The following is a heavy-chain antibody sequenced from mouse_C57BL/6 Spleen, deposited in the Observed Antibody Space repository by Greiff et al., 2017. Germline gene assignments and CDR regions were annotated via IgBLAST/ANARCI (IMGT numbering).Heavy chain of an antibody. J-gene: IGHJ4*01. CDR3: ARDGGQDYYAMDY. V-gene: IGHV7-1*01. Sequence: EVQRVESGGGLVQSGRSLRLSCATSGFTFSDFYMEWVRQAPGKGLEWIAASRNKANDYTTEYSASVKGRFIVSRDTSQSILYLQMNALRAEDTAIYYCARDGGQDYYAMDYWGQGTSVTVAS. CDR2: SRNKANDYTT. CDR1: GFTFSDFY.